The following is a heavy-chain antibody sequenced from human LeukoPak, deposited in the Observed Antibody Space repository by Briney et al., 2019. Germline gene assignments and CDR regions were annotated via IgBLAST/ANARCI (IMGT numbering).Heavy chain of an antibody. CDR3: ARHVIDSSGYYLDYFDF. Sequence: SQTLSLTCTVSGGSISSGGYYWSWIRQHPGKGLEWIGYIYYSGSTYYNPSLKSRLTISLDTSKNQFSLKLSSVTAADTAVLYCARHVIDSSGYYLDYFDFWGQGTLVTVSS. CDR1: GGSISSGGYY. CDR2: IYYSGST. J-gene: IGHJ4*02. V-gene: IGHV4-31*03. D-gene: IGHD3-22*01.